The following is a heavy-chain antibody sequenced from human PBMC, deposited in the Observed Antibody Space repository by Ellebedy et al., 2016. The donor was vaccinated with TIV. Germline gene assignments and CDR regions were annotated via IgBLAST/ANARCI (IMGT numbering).Heavy chain of an antibody. V-gene: IGHV4-59*13. CDR1: GDSISDYY. D-gene: IGHD3-10*01. Sequence: MPSETLSLTCTVSGDSISDYYWSWIRQPPGKGLEWIGYIYYSGITNYNPSLKSRVTISVDTSKNQFSLKLSSVTAADTAVYYCARAGSGSYPYYFDYWGQGTLVTVSS. CDR2: IYYSGIT. CDR3: ARAGSGSYPYYFDY. J-gene: IGHJ4*02.